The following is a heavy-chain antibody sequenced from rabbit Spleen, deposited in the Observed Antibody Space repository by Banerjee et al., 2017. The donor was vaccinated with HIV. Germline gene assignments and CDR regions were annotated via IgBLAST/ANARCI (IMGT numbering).Heavy chain of an antibody. CDR2: IWHSGVA. D-gene: IGHD6-1*01. J-gene: IGHJ2*01. CDR1: GFSFSSYY. Sequence: QSLEESGGDLVKPGASLTLTCTASGFSFSSYYMCWVRQAPGKGPEWIACIWHSGVAYYASWAKGRFSIPKTSWSTVTLQMTSRTAAYTATYFCARSDGSAAYCAFDPGGQGTRVSVS. CDR3: ARSDGSAAYCAFDP. V-gene: IGHV1S40*01.